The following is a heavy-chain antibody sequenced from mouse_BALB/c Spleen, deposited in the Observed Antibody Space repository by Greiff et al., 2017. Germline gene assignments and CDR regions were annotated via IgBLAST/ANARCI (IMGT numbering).Heavy chain of an antibody. D-gene: IGHD1-1*01. CDR3: ARETTVVDAMDY. CDR2: IWAGGST. V-gene: IGHV2-9*02. Sequence: VQGVESGPGLVAPSQSLSITCTVSGFSLTSYGVHWVRQPPGKGLEWLGVIWAGGSTNYNSALMSRLSISKDNSKSQVFLKMNSLQTDDTAMYYCARETTVVDAMDYWGQGTSVTVSS. J-gene: IGHJ4*01. CDR1: GFSLTSYG.